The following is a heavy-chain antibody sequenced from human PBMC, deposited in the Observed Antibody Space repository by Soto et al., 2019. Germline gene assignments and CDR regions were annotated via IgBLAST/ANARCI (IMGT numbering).Heavy chain of an antibody. CDR2: IDPSDSYT. Sequence: PGESLKISCKGSGYSFTSYWISWVRQMPGKGLEWMGRIDPSDSYTNYSPSFQGHVTISADKSISTAYLQWSSLKASDTAMYYCARHFYTDYTNYMGCSDYWGQGTLVTVSS. D-gene: IGHD4-4*01. CDR3: ARHFYTDYTNYMGCSDY. CDR1: GYSFTSYW. V-gene: IGHV5-10-1*01. J-gene: IGHJ4*02.